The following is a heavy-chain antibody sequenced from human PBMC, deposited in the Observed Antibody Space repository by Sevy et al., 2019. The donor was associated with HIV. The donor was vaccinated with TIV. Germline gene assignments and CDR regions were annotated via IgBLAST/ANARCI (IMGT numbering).Heavy chain of an antibody. V-gene: IGHV3-7*01. CDR1: GFTFSKYW. J-gene: IGHJ4*02. CDR2: IKEDAGQK. D-gene: IGHD1-7*01. Sequence: GGSLRLSCAASGFTFSKYWMGWVRQAPGKGLEWVANIKEDAGQKYYVDSVKGRFTIYRDNAKNSLYRQMNSLRAEDTAVYFCARDDGNYYFHYWGQGTLVTVSS. CDR3: ARDDGNYYFHY.